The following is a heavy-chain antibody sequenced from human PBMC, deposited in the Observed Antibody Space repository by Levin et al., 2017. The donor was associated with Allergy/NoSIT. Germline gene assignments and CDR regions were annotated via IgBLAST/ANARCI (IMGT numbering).Heavy chain of an antibody. V-gene: IGHV6-1*01. D-gene: IGHD6-19*01. CDR1: GDSVSNKTAA. CDR3: ARNIAVGLRPIDY. Sequence: SETLSLTCAISGDSVSNKTAAWNWIRQSPSRGLEWLGRTYYRSKWHNDYAISVKSRITISPDTSKNQFSLQLNSVTPEDTAVYYCARNIAVGLRPIDYWGQGTLVTVSS. J-gene: IGHJ4*02. CDR2: TYYRSKWHN.